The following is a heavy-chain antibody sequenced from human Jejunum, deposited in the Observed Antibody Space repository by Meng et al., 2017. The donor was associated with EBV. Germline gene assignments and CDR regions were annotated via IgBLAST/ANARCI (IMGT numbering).Heavy chain of an antibody. CDR3: ARHAHNGYDDF. Sequence: QVQLPASGPGLVKPSETLSLICTVSGGSSSPNYWGWIRQPPGKGLQWVGYMYYRGYTNYNPSLKSRITMSLDTSKNQFSQRPNSVAAADTAVYYCARHAHNGYDDFWGQGALVTVSS. V-gene: IGHV4-59*08. CDR2: MYYRGYT. J-gene: IGHJ4*02. CDR1: GGSSSPNY. D-gene: IGHD5-12*01.